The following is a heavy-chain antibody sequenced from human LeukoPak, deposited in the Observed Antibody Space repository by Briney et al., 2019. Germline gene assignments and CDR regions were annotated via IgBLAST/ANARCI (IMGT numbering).Heavy chain of an antibody. J-gene: IGHJ4*02. V-gene: IGHV4-59*01. Sequence: SETLSLTCTVSGGSISSYYWSWIRQPPGKGLEWIGYIYYSGSTNYNPSLKSRVTISVDTSKNQFSLKLSFLTAADTAVYYCARLATSSGWPSTSDYWGQGTLVTVSS. CDR2: IYYSGST. D-gene: IGHD6-19*01. CDR1: GGSISSYY. CDR3: ARLATSSGWPSTSDY.